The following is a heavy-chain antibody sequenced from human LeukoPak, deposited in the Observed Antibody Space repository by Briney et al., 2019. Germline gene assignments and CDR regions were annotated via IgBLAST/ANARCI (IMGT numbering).Heavy chain of an antibody. CDR1: GFTFSSYG. CDR3: APSLDYYGSGSPFDY. D-gene: IGHD3-10*01. V-gene: IGHV3-30*02. Sequence: PGGSLRLSCAASGFTFSSYGMHWVRQAPGKGLEWVAFIRYDGSNKYYADSVKGRFTISRDNSKNTLYLQMNSLRAEDTAVYYCAPSLDYYGSGSPFDYWGQGTLVTVSS. J-gene: IGHJ4*02. CDR2: IRYDGSNK.